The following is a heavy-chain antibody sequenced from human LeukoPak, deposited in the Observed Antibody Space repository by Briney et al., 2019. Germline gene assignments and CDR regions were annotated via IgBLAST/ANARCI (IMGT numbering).Heavy chain of an antibody. CDR3: ARDSRGNSFPFDY. D-gene: IGHD5-18*01. Sequence: ASVKVSCKASGYTFTSYAVGWVRQAPGQGLEWMGWISAYNGDTKYPQNLQGRVTLTTDTSTSTVYMELRSLRSDDTAVYYCARDSRGNSFPFDYWGQGTLVTVSS. J-gene: IGHJ4*02. CDR1: GYTFTSYA. V-gene: IGHV1-18*01. CDR2: ISAYNGDT.